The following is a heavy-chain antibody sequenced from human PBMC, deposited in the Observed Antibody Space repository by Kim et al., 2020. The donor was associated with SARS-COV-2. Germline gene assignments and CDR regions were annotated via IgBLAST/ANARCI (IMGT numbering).Heavy chain of an antibody. D-gene: IGHD2-15*01. V-gene: IGHV3-30*02. J-gene: IGHJ4*02. CDR3: AKDRGYCSGGSCYSSYFDY. Sequence: GRFTISRDNAKNTLYLQMNSLRAEDTAVYYCAKDRGYCSGGSCYSSYFDYWGQGTLVTVSS.